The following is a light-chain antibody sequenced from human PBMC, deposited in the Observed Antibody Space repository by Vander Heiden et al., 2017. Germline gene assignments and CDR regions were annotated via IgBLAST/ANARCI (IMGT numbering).Light chain of an antibody. V-gene: IGKV4-1*01. CDR3: QQDDRTPIT. J-gene: IGKJ4*01. Sequence: IVMAQTQYSLAVSLAEGATINCKCSQSVLYSSNNKNYLSWYQQHQGQPPKLFISWASTRDSGVPYRGSGSGSGTDFTLTIRSLQAEDVSFYYRQQDDRTPITFGGGTKVEIK. CDR1: QSVLYSSNNKNY. CDR2: WAS.